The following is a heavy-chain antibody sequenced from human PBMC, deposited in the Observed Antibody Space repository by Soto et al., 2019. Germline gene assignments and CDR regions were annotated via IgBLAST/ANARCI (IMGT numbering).Heavy chain of an antibody. Sequence: EVQLLESGGALVQPGGSLRLSCAASGFTFSSFAMSWVRHTPGKGLEWVSGISGNGGTTDYADSVRGRFTISRDNSKNTLYLRMNSLRADDTAVYYCAKAISGDWYFDLWGRGTLVTVSS. D-gene: IGHD3-10*01. CDR2: ISGNGGTT. CDR1: GFTFSSFA. V-gene: IGHV3-23*01. CDR3: AKAISGDWYFDL. J-gene: IGHJ2*01.